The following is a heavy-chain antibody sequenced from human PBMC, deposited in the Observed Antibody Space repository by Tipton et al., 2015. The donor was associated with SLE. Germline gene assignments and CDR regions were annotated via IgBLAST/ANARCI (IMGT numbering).Heavy chain of an antibody. V-gene: IGHV4-59*11. D-gene: IGHD4-17*01. CDR1: GGSISSHY. Sequence: TLSLTCSVSGGSISSHYWSWIRQPPGKGLEWIGYIYYSANTNYNPSLKSRATMSVDTSNNQLSLKLSSLTAADTAVYYCAGGGGTVTSSHYWGQGTLVTVSS. J-gene: IGHJ4*02. CDR3: AGGGGTVTSSHY. CDR2: IYYSANT.